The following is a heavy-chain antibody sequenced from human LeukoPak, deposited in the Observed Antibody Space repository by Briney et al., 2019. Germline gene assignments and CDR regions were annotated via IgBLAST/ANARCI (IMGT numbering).Heavy chain of an antibody. J-gene: IGHJ4*02. CDR3: ARRGKFGENIFGNIDY. CDR2: IYPVHSDT. Sequence: PGASLKISGEGAGYIFTSYWIGGGRQLPGKGLEWMGIIYPVHSDTTYSPSFQGQVTISADKSISTAYLQWSSLKASDTAMYYCARRGKFGENIFGNIDYWGQGTLVTVSS. V-gene: IGHV5-51*01. D-gene: IGHD3-10*01. CDR1: GYIFTSYW.